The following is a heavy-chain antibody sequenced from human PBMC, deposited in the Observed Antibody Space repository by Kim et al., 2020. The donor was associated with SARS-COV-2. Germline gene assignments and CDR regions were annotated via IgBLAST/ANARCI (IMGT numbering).Heavy chain of an antibody. D-gene: IGHD3-9*01. CDR1: GGSISSYY. CDR3: ARGSYDRGEYYYYYGMDV. V-gene: IGHV4-59*13. Sequence: SETLSLTCTVSGGSISSYYWSWIRQPPGKGLEWIGYIYYSGSTNYNPSLKSRVTISVDTSKNQFSLKLSSVTAADTAVYYCARGSYDRGEYYYYYGMDVWGQGTTVTVSS. J-gene: IGHJ6*02. CDR2: IYYSGST.